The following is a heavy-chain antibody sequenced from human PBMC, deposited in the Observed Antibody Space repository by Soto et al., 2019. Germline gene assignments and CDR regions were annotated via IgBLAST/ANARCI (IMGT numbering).Heavy chain of an antibody. CDR1: GFTFSSYA. V-gene: IGHV3-23*01. D-gene: IGHD2-2*01. CDR3: AKDARLRRIRDIVVVPAAKLNWFEP. J-gene: IGHJ5*02. Sequence: PGGSLRLSCAASGFTFSSYAMSWVRQAPGKGLEWVSAISGSGGSTYYADSVKGRFTISRDNSKNTLYLQMNSLRAEDTAVYYCAKDARLRRIRDIVVVPAAKLNWFEPWGQGTLVTVSS. CDR2: ISGSGGST.